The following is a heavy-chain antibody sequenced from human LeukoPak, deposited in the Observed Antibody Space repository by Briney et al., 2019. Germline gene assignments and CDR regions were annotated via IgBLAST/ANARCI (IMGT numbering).Heavy chain of an antibody. Sequence: SETLSLTCTVSGGSISSYCWSWIRQSPGKGLEWIGYMFNSGSTNYNPSLKSRVTISVDTSKNQFSLKLNSVTAADTAVYYCARAGSGYSFDYWGRGTLVTVSS. CDR3: ARAGSGYSFDY. CDR2: MFNSGST. J-gene: IGHJ4*02. CDR1: GGSISSYC. D-gene: IGHD3-22*01. V-gene: IGHV4-59*01.